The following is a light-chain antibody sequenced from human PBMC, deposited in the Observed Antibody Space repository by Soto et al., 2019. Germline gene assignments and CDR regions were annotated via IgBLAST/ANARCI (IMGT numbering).Light chain of an antibody. CDR3: QQSHSTPLT. Sequence: DIQMTQSPSSLSASVGDRVTITCRASQSISSYLNWYQQKLGKAPKLLIYAASSLQSGVPSRFSGSGSGTEFTLTISSLQPEDFATYDCQQSHSTPLTFGGGTKVQIK. CDR1: QSISSY. CDR2: AAS. J-gene: IGKJ4*01. V-gene: IGKV1-39*01.